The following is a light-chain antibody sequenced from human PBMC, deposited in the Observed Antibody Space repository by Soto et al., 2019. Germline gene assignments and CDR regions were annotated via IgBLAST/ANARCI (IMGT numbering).Light chain of an antibody. CDR3: QQRSNWPPRT. CDR1: QSVSSY. J-gene: IGKJ4*01. V-gene: IGKV3-11*01. Sequence: EIVLTHSPATLSLSPGERATLSCRASQSVSSYLAWYQQKPGQAPRLLIYDASNRATGIPARFSGSGSGTDFTLNISSLEPEDFAVYYCQQRSNWPPRTFGGGTKVEI. CDR2: DAS.